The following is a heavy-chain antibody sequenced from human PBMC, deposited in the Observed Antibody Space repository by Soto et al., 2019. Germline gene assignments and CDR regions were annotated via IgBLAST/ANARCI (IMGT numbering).Heavy chain of an antibody. D-gene: IGHD2-2*01. CDR1: GFTFSSYA. Sequence: GGSLRLSCAASGFTFSSYAMHWVRQAPGKGLEYVSAISSNGGSTYYANSVKGRFTISRDNSKNTLYLQMGSLRAEDMAVYYCARGIRPAANVAYYFDYWGQGTLVTVSS. V-gene: IGHV3-64*01. J-gene: IGHJ4*02. CDR2: ISSNGGST. CDR3: ARGIRPAANVAYYFDY.